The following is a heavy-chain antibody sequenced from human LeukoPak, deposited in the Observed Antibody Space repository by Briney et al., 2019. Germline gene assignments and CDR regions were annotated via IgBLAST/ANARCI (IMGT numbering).Heavy chain of an antibody. CDR1: GYTFTSYG. D-gene: IGHD5-12*01. CDR2: ISAYNGNT. V-gene: IGHV1-18*04. Sequence: GASVKVSCKASGYTFTSYGISWVRQAPGQGLEWMGWISAYNGNTNYAQKLQGRVTMTTDTSTSTAYMELRSLRSDDTAVYYCARRASYYSGYDQYYHYGMDVWGKGTTVTVSS. CDR3: ARRASYYSGYDQYYHYGMDV. J-gene: IGHJ6*04.